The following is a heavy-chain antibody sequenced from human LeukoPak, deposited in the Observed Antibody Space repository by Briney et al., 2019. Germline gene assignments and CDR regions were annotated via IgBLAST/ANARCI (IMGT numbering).Heavy chain of an antibody. CDR1: GFTFSSYG. J-gene: IGHJ6*03. D-gene: IGHD6-13*01. CDR2: IWYDGSNK. V-gene: IGHV3-33*01. Sequence: GGSLRLSCAASGFTFSSYGMHWVRQAPGKGQEWVAVIWYDGSNKYYADSVKGRFTISRDNSKNTLYLQMNSLRAEDTAVYYCARGGSSSWYYYYYYMDVWGKGTTVTVSS. CDR3: ARGGSSSWYYYYYYMDV.